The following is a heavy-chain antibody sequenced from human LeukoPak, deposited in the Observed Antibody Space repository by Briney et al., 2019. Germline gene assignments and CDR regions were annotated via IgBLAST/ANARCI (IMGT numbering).Heavy chain of an antibody. D-gene: IGHD1-1*01. Sequence: GGSLRLSCAASAFTFDDYAMHWVRQAPRKVLEWVSLISWDGGSTNYADSVKGRFTISRDNSKNSLYLQMNSLRAEDTALYYCAKVAGIKGNYYYMDVWGKGTTVTVSS. CDR3: AKVAGIKGNYYYMDV. CDR1: AFTFDDYA. CDR2: ISWDGGST. V-gene: IGHV3-43D*04. J-gene: IGHJ6*03.